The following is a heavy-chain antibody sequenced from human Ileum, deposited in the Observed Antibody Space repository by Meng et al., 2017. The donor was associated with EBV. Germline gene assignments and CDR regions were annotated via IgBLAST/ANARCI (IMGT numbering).Heavy chain of an antibody. CDR3: VRTLERGDY. Sequence: QVRLVQCGAEGKKPGPSVEVSCTAYGYTFTNYDISWVRQATGQGREWMGWMNPKTGTAHYAQKFQGRVSMTRDTSITTAYMELSSLTSEDTAVYYCVRTLERGDYWGQGTLVTVSS. CDR2: MNPKTGTA. J-gene: IGHJ4*02. CDR1: GYTFTNYD. D-gene: IGHD5-24*01. V-gene: IGHV1-8*01.